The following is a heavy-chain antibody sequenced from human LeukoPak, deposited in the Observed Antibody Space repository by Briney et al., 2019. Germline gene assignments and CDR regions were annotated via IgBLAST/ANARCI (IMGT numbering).Heavy chain of an antibody. V-gene: IGHV3-30*01. CDR2: ISYLGTNK. CDR3: ARSKGWSVNVPRIDY. CDR1: GFTFSNYA. Sequence: GRSLRLSCAASGFTFSNYAMHWVRQAPGKGLEWVTVISYLGTNKFYADSVKGRLTISRDNSNNTLYLQMNSLRSEDTAIYYCARSKGWSVNVPRIDYWGQGTLVTVSS. J-gene: IGHJ4*02. D-gene: IGHD2-15*01.